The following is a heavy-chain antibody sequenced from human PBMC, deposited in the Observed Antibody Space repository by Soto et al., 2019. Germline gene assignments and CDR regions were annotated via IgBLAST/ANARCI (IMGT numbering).Heavy chain of an antibody. CDR1: GGSISSYY. J-gene: IGHJ6*02. V-gene: IGHV4-59*01. CDR3: ARGELELGTEYYYYYYGMDV. D-gene: IGHD1-7*01. Sequence: PSETLSLTCTVSGGSISSYYWSWIRQPPGKGLEWIGYIYYSGSTNYNPSLKSRVTISVDTSKNQFSLKLSSVTAADTAVYYCARGELELGTEYYYYYYGMDVWGQGTTVTVSS. CDR2: IYYSGST.